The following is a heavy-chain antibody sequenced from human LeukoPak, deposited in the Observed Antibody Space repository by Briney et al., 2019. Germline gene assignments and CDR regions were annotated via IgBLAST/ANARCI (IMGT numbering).Heavy chain of an antibody. CDR2: IYYSGST. CDR1: GGSISSGGYY. J-gene: IGHJ5*02. D-gene: IGHD2-2*01. V-gene: IGHV4-31*03. CDR3: ARVVSLGYQLLSQNNWFDP. Sequence: SETLSLTCTVSGGSISSGGYYWSWIRQHPGKGLEWIGYIYYSGSTYCNPSLKSRVTISVDTSKNQFSLKLSSVTAADTAVYYCARVVSLGYQLLSQNNWFDPWGQGTLVTVSS.